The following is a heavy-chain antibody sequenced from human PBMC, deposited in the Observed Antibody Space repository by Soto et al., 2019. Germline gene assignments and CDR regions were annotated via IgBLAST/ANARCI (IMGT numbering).Heavy chain of an antibody. CDR2: IWYDGINK. CDR3: ARDLAPYYDSSGYYFDY. CDR1: GFPFSSYC. D-gene: IGHD3-22*01. Sequence: SQSLSCASSGFPFSSYCMHLVRHAPGKGLEWVAVIWYDGINKYYADSVKGRFTISRDNSKNTLYLQMNSLRAEDTAVYYCARDLAPYYDSSGYYFDYWGQGTLVTVS. V-gene: IGHV3-33*01. J-gene: IGHJ4*02.